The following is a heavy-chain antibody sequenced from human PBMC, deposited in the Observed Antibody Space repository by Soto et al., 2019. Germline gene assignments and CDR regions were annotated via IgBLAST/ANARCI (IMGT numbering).Heavy chain of an antibody. CDR1: GFTFSSYA. Sequence: DVQLVESGGGSVQPGGSLRLSCAASGFTFSSYAMSWVRQGPVKGLEWVAAISDSAINTYYADSVKGRFIISRDNSKNTLYLQMSSLRAEDTARYYCAKWGNDWGYDYYGMNVWGQGTTVTVSS. D-gene: IGHD7-27*01. CDR3: AKWGNDWGYDYYGMNV. V-gene: IGHV3-23*04. J-gene: IGHJ6*02. CDR2: ISDSAINT.